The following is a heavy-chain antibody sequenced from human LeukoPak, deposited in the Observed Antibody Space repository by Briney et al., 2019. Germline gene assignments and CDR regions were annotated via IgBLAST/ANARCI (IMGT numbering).Heavy chain of an antibody. Sequence: PGGSLRLSCAASGFTVSSNYMSWVRQAPGKGVEWVSAISGSGTYTHYADSVKGRFTISRDNSKNTLYLQMNSLRAEDTAVYYCAKDLGSSGWNWFDSWGQGTLVTVSS. CDR2: ISGSGTYT. CDR1: GFTVSSNY. J-gene: IGHJ5*01. D-gene: IGHD6-19*01. CDR3: AKDLGSSGWNWFDS. V-gene: IGHV3-23*01.